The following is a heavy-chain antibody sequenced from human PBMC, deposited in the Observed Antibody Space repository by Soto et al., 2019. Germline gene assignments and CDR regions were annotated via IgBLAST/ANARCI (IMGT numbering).Heavy chain of an antibody. J-gene: IGHJ2*01. D-gene: IGHD2-15*01. CDR3: VRCYCSVGSCYACWHLDL. Sequence: QVQLVQSGGEVKKPGASVKVSCQASGYTFSDYAISWVRHAPGQGLEWMGWISASTRNTDQAQKFQGRVIMTLDTSTNTAYMELRSLRSDDTAVYYCVRCYCSVGSCYACWHLDLWGRGTLVTVSS. CDR2: ISASTRNT. V-gene: IGHV1-18*01. CDR1: GYTFSDYA.